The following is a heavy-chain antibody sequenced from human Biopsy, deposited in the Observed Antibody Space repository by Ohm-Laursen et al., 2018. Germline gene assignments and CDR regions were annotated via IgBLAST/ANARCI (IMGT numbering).Heavy chain of an antibody. CDR2: ISSSNDNT. CDR3: ARDFFDSSGYFYYYNGVDL. V-gene: IGHV1-18*01. CDR1: GFIFTSYG. Sequence: SVKVSCKVSGFIFTSYGLSWVRQAPGQGLEWMGWISSSNDNTNYVQKFQGRVTMTADTSTSTAYMELRSLRSDDTAVYYCARDFFDSSGYFYYYNGVDLWGQGTTVTVSS. D-gene: IGHD3-22*01. J-gene: IGHJ6*02.